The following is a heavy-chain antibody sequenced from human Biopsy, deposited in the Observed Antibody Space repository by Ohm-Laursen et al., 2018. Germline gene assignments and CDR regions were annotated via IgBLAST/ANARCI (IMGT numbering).Heavy chain of an antibody. J-gene: IGHJ3*02. Sequence: GTLSLTCSVSGGPLSNYYWSWIRQPAGKGLEWIGRIYTSGSSNKNPSLMSRVTMSVDTSKKQFSLKVYSVTAADTAVYYCARDYGLELGGLEAFDIWGQGTMVTVSS. V-gene: IGHV4-4*07. CDR2: IYTSGSS. D-gene: IGHD1-7*01. CDR1: GGPLSNYY. CDR3: ARDYGLELGGLEAFDI.